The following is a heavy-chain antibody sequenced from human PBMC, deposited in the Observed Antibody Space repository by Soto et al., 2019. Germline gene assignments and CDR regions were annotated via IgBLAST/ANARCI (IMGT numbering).Heavy chain of an antibody. D-gene: IGHD1-26*01. J-gene: IGHJ4*02. V-gene: IGHV3-23*01. CDR3: SRDRSPSSGRSHGYSDY. CDR2: ISVSGDST. CDR1: GFPFSSYG. Sequence: GGSVRLSCAASGFPFSSYGMNLVRQSPGKGLEWVSAISVSGDSTYYADSVKGRITISRDNSKNTLYLQMNSLRAEDTAIYYCSRDRSPSSGRSHGYSDYSGQGNRVTVSS.